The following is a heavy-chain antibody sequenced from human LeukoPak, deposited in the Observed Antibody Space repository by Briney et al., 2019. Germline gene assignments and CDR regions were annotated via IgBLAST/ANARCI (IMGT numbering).Heavy chain of an antibody. CDR2: IYYSGST. V-gene: IGHV4-59*01. J-gene: IGHJ6*02. D-gene: IGHD4-17*01. CDR1: GGSISSYY. Sequence: SETLSLTCTVSGGSISSYYWSWIRQPPGKGLEWIGYIYYSGSTNYNPSLKSRVTISVDTSKNQFSLKLSSVTAADTAVYYCARDFTVTSRWDYYYYGMDVWGQGTTVTVSS. CDR3: ARDFTVTSRWDYYYYGMDV.